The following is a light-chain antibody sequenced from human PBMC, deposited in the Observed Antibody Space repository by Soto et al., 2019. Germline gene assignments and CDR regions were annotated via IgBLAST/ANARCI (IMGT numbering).Light chain of an antibody. Sequence: ETVMTQSPATLSVSPGERATLSCRASQSVSSNLAWYQQKPGQAPRLLIYGASTRATAIPARFSGSGSGTELTLTISSLQSEDFAVYYCQQYNNWPPWTFGQGTKVEIK. CDR1: QSVSSN. J-gene: IGKJ1*01. CDR2: GAS. CDR3: QQYNNWPPWT. V-gene: IGKV3-15*01.